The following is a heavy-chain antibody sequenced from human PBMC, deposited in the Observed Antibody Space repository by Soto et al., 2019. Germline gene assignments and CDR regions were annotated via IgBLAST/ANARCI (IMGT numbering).Heavy chain of an antibody. V-gene: IGHV4-31*03. CDR3: AKDSGYDILTGPNPYGMDV. J-gene: IGHJ6*02. Sequence: SETLSLTCTVSGGSISSGGYYWSWIRQHPGKGLEWIGYIYYSGSTYYNPSLKSRVTISVDTSKNQFSLKLSSVTAEDTAVYYCAKDSGYDILTGPNPYGMDVWGQGTTVTVSS. CDR1: GGSISSGGYY. D-gene: IGHD3-9*01. CDR2: IYYSGST.